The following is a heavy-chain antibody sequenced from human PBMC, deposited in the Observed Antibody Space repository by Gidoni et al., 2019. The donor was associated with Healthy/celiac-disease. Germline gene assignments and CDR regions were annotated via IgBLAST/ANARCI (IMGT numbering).Heavy chain of an antibody. Sequence: QLQLQESGPGLVKPSETLSLTCTVSGGSISSSSYYWGWIRQPPGKGLEWIGRIHYSGGTYYNPSLKSRVTISVGTSKSQFSPKLSSGTAADTAVYYCARRGMVRGVPFDPWGQGTLVTVSS. CDR2: IHYSGGT. D-gene: IGHD3-10*01. CDR3: ARRGMVRGVPFDP. J-gene: IGHJ5*02. V-gene: IGHV4-39*01. CDR1: GGSISSSSYY.